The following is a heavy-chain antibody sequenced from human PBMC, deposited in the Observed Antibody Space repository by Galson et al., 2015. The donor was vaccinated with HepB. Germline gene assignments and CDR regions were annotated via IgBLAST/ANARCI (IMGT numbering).Heavy chain of an antibody. V-gene: IGHV1-3*01. J-gene: IGHJ3*02. CDR3: ARGEKYGSGSYYRGHRVLKGHAFDI. CDR1: GYTFTSYA. D-gene: IGHD3-10*01. Sequence: SVKVSCKASGYTFTSYAMHWVRQAPGQRLEWMGWINAGNGNAKYSQKFQGRVTITRDTSASTAYMELSSLRSEDTAVYYCARGEKYGSGSYYRGHRVLKGHAFDIWGQGTMVTVSS. CDR2: INAGNGNA.